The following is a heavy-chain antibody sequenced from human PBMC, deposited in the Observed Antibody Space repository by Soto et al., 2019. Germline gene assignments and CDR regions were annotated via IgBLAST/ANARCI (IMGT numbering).Heavy chain of an antibody. V-gene: IGHV4-31*03. D-gene: IGHD1-1*01. CDR1: GPSIYSSDHH. CDR2: IYYGGVT. Sequence: QVQLQESGPGLVKPSQTLSLTCSVSGPSIYSSDHHWSWIRQPPGKGLEWIGYIYYGGVTSYNASLKSRLTISADTSKNQFSLRLTSVTAADTAVYYCAREHQIGSEGYFYSHMDAWGQGTTVTVS. CDR3: AREHQIGSEGYFYSHMDA. J-gene: IGHJ6*03.